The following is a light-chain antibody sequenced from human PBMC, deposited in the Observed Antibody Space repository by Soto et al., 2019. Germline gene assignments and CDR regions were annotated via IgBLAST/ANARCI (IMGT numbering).Light chain of an antibody. CDR2: KAS. V-gene: IGKV1-5*03. CDR1: QSISTW. Sequence: DIQMTQSPSTLSASVGDRVTLTCRASQSISTWLAWYQQKPGKAPKLLIYKASSLESGVPSRFSDSGSGTEFTLTISSLQPDDFATYYCQQYNSYPSYTFGQGTKLEIK. CDR3: QQYNSYPSYT. J-gene: IGKJ2*01.